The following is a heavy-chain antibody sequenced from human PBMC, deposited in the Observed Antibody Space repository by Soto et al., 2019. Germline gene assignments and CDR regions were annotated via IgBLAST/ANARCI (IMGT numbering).Heavy chain of an antibody. D-gene: IGHD2-2*01. V-gene: IGHV1-2*02. CDR1: GYTFTDYY. CDR3: AIRTGQLAIISEFDGDWFFEV. CDR2: INPDSGGT. Sequence: VQLVQSGAEVKQPGASLKVSCKASGYTFTDYYIHWVRQAPGQGLEWVGWINPDSGGTNLAQRFQGRVTMTSDTSINTAYMELSSLSSDDTAVYYCAIRTGQLAIISEFDGDWFFEVWGRGTLVTVSS. J-gene: IGHJ2*01.